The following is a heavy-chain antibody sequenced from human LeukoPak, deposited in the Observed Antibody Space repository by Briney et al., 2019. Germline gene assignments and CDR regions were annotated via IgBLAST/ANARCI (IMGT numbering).Heavy chain of an antibody. Sequence: ASVKVSCKASGGTLSSYAISWVRQAPGQGLEWMGGIIPIFGTANYAQKFQGRVTITADESTSTAYMELSSLRSEDTAVYYCARGITMVRTRGYYGMDVWGQGTTVTVSS. CDR3: ARGITMVRTRGYYGMDV. CDR2: IIPIFGTA. D-gene: IGHD3-10*01. V-gene: IGHV1-69*13. CDR1: GGTLSSYA. J-gene: IGHJ6*02.